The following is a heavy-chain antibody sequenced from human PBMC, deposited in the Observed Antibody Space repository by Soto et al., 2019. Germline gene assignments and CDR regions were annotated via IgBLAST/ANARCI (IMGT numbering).Heavy chain of an antibody. V-gene: IGHV3-30*18. Sequence: QVQLVESGGGVVQPGRSLRLSCAASGFTFSSYGMHWVRQAPGKGLEWVAVISYDGSNNYYADSVKGRFTISRDNSKNTLYLQMNSLRVEDTAVYYCAKALLRSGRASGMDVWGQGTTVTVSS. J-gene: IGHJ6*02. CDR3: AKALLRSGRASGMDV. CDR1: GFTFSSYG. CDR2: ISYDGSNN.